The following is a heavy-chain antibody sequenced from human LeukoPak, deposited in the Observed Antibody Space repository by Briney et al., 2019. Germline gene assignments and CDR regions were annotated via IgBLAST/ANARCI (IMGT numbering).Heavy chain of an antibody. CDR3: ARDGYYDSSGYYSIDY. Sequence: GGSLRLSCAASGFTFDDYGMSWVRQAPGKGLEWVSGINWNGGSTGYADSVKGRFTISGDNAENSLYLQMNSLRAEDTALYYCARDGYYDSSGYYSIDYWGQGTLVTVSS. J-gene: IGHJ4*02. CDR1: GFTFDDYG. D-gene: IGHD3-22*01. V-gene: IGHV3-20*04. CDR2: INWNGGST.